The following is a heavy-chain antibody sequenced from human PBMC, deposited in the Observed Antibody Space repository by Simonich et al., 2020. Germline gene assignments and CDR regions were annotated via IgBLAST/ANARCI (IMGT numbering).Heavy chain of an antibody. J-gene: IGHJ4*02. CDR2: ISYAEINK. D-gene: IGHD2-21*02. CDR1: GFTFSSYA. V-gene: IGHV3-30*07. CDR3: ARDGERYCGGDCYSYFDY. Sequence: QVQLVESGGGVVQPGRSLRLSCAASGFTFSSYAMHWVRRAPGKGLEWVEVISYAEINKYYADSVKGRFTISRDNSKNTLYLQMNSLRAEDTAVYYCARDGERYCGGDCYSYFDYWGQGTLVTVSS.